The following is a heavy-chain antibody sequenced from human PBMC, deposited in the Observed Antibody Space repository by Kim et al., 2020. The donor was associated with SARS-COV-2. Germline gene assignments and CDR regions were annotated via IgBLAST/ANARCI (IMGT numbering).Heavy chain of an antibody. CDR1: GGSFSGYY. CDR2: INHSGST. CDR3: ASSRGNYGY. Sequence: SETLSLTCAVYGGSFSGYYWSWIRQPPGKGLEWIGEINHSGSTNYNPSLKSRVTISVDTSKNQFSLKLSSVTAADTAVYYCASSRGNYGYWGQGTLVTVS. V-gene: IGHV4-34*01. J-gene: IGHJ4*02. D-gene: IGHD1-7*01.